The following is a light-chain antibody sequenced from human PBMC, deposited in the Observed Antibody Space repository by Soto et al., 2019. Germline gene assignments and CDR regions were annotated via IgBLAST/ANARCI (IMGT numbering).Light chain of an antibody. J-gene: IGKJ2*01. CDR2: SAS. CDR1: QGITDY. V-gene: IGKV1-39*01. CDR3: QQTYIAPPT. Sequence: DIQMTQSPSSLSASVGDRVAITCRAGQGITDYLNWSQQKAGKAPKLLISSASRLQSGVPSRVSGSRSGTEFTLTITILQPEDFATYYCQQTYIAPPTFGQGTKLE.